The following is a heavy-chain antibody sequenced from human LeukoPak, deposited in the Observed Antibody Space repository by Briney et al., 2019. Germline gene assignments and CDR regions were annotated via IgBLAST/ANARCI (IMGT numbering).Heavy chain of an antibody. Sequence: PGGSLRLSCAASGFTFSSYSMNWVRQAPGKGLEWVSYISSSSSTIYYADSVKGRFTISRDNAKNSLYLQMNSLRAEDTAVYYCASGEYGDYGGIDYWGQGTLVTVSS. CDR3: ASGEYGDYGGIDY. CDR1: GFTFSSYS. D-gene: IGHD4-17*01. V-gene: IGHV3-48*04. J-gene: IGHJ4*02. CDR2: ISSSSSTI.